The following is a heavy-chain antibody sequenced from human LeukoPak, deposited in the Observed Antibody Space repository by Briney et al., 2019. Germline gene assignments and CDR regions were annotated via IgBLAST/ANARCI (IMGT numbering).Heavy chain of an antibody. Sequence: SETLSLTCSVSGDSISGFQWNWIRQPAGKGLEWIGRIYVSGSTNYNPSLKSRVTMSVDQSENRFSLMLTSVTAADTALYYCARGAPVAVAAFDYWGQGIPVSVSS. D-gene: IGHD6-19*01. V-gene: IGHV4-4*07. CDR2: IYVSGST. J-gene: IGHJ4*02. CDR1: GDSISGFQ. CDR3: ARGAPVAVAAFDY.